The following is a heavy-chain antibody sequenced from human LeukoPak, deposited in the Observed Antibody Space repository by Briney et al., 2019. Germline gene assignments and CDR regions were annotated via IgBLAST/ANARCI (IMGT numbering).Heavy chain of an antibody. V-gene: IGHV1-2*02. CDR3: ARDPAFTNPENWFDP. CDR2: INPNSDGT. CDR1: GYTFTGYY. D-gene: IGHD3-16*01. J-gene: IGHJ5*02. Sequence: GASVKVSCKASGYTFTGYYMHWVRQAPGQGLEWMGWINPNSDGTNYAQKFQHRVTMTRDTSISTAYMELSRLRSDDTAVYYWARDPAFTNPENWFDPWGQGPLVTVSS.